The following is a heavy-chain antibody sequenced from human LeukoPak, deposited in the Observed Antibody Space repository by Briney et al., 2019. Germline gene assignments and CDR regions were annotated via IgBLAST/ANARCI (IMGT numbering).Heavy chain of an antibody. V-gene: IGHV1-69*05. CDR1: GGTFSSYA. J-gene: IGHJ4*02. D-gene: IGHD4-23*01. CDR3: ARGGKIGVFSDYGGNYY. CDR2: IIPIFGTA. Sequence: SVKVSCKASGGTFSSYAISWVRQAPGQGLEWMGRIIPIFGTANYAQKFQGRVTITTDESTGTAYMELSSLRSEDTAVYYCARGGKIGVFSDYGGNYYWGQGTLVTVSS.